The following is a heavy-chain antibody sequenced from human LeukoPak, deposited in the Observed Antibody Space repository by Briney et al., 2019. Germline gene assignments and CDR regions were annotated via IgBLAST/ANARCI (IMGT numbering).Heavy chain of an antibody. D-gene: IGHD3-22*01. Sequence: GRSLRLSCAASGFTFSSYGMNWVRQAPGKGLEWVAVISYDGSNKYYADSVKGRFTISRDNSKNTLYLQMNSLRAEDTAVYYCARDLGQYYDTSDNWFDPWGQGTLVTVSS. J-gene: IGHJ5*02. CDR3: ARDLGQYYDTSDNWFDP. V-gene: IGHV3-30*03. CDR1: GFTFSSYG. CDR2: ISYDGSNK.